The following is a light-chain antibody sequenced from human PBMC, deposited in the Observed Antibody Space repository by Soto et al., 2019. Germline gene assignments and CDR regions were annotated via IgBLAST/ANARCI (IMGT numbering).Light chain of an antibody. CDR1: TSNIGSSY. CDR2: RNN. Sequence: QLVLTQPPSASGTPGQRVTISCSGSTSNIGSSYVYWYQQLPGTAPKLLIFRNNQRPSGVPDRFSGSKSGTSASLAISGLRSEDEADYYCAGWDASLSGHVVFGGGTKVTVL. J-gene: IGLJ2*01. CDR3: AGWDASLSGHVV. V-gene: IGLV1-47*01.